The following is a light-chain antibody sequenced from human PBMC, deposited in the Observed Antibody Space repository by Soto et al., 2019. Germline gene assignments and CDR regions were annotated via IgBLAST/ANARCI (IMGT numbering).Light chain of an antibody. Sequence: DIQMTQSPSTLSASLGDRVTITCRASQSISSGLAWYQQKPGKAPKLLIYKASSLESGVPQRFSGSGSGTEFTLTISSLQTDDFSTYYCQQYHSYWTFGQGTKVDIK. CDR1: QSISSG. CDR3: QQYHSYWT. J-gene: IGKJ1*01. CDR2: KAS. V-gene: IGKV1-5*03.